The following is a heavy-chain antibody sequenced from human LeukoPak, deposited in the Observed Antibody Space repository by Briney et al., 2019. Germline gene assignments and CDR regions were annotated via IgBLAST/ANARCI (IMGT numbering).Heavy chain of an antibody. D-gene: IGHD2-15*01. CDR1: GGSISGYY. Sequence: LSLTCTVSGGSISGYYWSWIRQPPGKGLEWVSYISRSGTTIYYADSVKGRFTISRDNAKNSLYLQMNSLSAGDTAVYYCATSPSYCTGGSCFGPYWGQGTLVTVSS. J-gene: IGHJ4*02. CDR3: ATSPSYCTGGSCFGPY. V-gene: IGHV3-11*04. CDR2: ISRSGTTI.